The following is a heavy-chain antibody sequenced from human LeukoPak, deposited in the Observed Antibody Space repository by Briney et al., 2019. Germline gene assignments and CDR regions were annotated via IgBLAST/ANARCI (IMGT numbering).Heavy chain of an antibody. CDR2: INHSGST. J-gene: IGHJ1*01. V-gene: IGHV4-34*01. D-gene: IGHD6-19*01. CDR3: ARGLSSGWYLEYFQH. Sequence: SETLSLTCAVYGGSFSGYYWSWIRQPPGKGLEWIGEINHSGSTNYNPSLKRRVTISVDTSKNQFSLKLSSVTAADTAVYYCARGLSSGWYLEYFQHWGQGTLVTVSS. CDR1: GGSFSGYY.